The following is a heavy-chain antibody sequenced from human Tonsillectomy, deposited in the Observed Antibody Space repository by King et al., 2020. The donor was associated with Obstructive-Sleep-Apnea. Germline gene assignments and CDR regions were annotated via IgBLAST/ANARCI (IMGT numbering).Heavy chain of an antibody. J-gene: IGHJ5*02. D-gene: IGHD3-22*01. CDR2: IYHSGST. CDR1: GGSISSSNW. Sequence: VQLQESGPGLVKPSGTLSLTCAVSGGSISSSNWWSWVRQPPGKGLEWIGEIYHSGSTHYNPSLKSRVTISVDKSKNQFSLKLSSVTAADTAVYYCAGQADSSGYYYVYWFDPWGQGTLVTVSS. CDR3: AGQADSSGYYYVYWFDP. V-gene: IGHV4-4*02.